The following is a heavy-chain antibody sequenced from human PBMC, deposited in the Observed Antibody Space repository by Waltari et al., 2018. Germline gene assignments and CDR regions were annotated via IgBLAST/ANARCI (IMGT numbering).Heavy chain of an antibody. Sequence: EVQLVESGGGLVKPGGSLRPPWAVSGINSRDAWLSWARQAPGKGLEWVGSMKSQGSGGTTDYAAPVKGRFTISRDDSKNTLYLQMNSLKTEDTAVYYCTWMTTVTTIDYWGQGTLVTVSS. CDR3: TWMTTVTTIDY. J-gene: IGHJ4*02. D-gene: IGHD4-17*01. CDR2: MKSQGSGGTT. CDR1: GINSRDAW. V-gene: IGHV3-15*01.